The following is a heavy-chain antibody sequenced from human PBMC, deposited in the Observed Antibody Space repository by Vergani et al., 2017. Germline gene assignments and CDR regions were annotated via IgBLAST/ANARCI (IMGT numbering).Heavy chain of an antibody. Sequence: QVQLQESGPGLVKPSETLSLTCTVSGGSVSSGSHYWSWIRQPAGKGLEWIGYIYYSGSTNYNPSLKSRVSISVDTSKNQFSLKLSSVTAADTGVYYCARDYVGRATRFDPWGQGTLVTVSS. D-gene: IGHD3-16*01. J-gene: IGHJ5*02. CDR1: GGSVSSGSHY. CDR2: IYYSGST. V-gene: IGHV4-61*10. CDR3: ARDYVGRATRFDP.